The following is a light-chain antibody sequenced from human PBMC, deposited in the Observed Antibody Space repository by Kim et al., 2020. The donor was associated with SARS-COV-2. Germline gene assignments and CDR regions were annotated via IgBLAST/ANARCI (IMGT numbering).Light chain of an antibody. CDR2: KAS. Sequence: DIQMTQSPSTLSASVGDRVTITCRASQSISDWLAWYQQKPGKAPQLLLYKASRLQSAVPSRYSGRGSGTDFTLTISSLQPSDFSTFFGQLYHTIPYTLGPGTKLEI. CDR1: QSISDW. J-gene: IGKJ2*01. CDR3: QLYHTIPYT. V-gene: IGKV1-5*03.